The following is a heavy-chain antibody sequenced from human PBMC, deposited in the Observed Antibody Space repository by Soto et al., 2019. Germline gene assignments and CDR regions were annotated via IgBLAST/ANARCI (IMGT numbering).Heavy chain of an antibody. D-gene: IGHD2-15*01. CDR3: ASSGYCSGGSCYEFEAFDI. CDR2: MNPNSGNT. V-gene: IGHV1-8*01. J-gene: IGHJ3*02. CDR1: GYTFTSYD. Sequence: ASVKVSCKAPGYTFTSYDINWVRQATGQGLEWMGWMNPNSGNTGYAQKFQGRVTMTRNTSISTAYMELSSLRSEDTAVYYCASSGYCSGGSCYEFEAFDIWGQGTMVTVSS.